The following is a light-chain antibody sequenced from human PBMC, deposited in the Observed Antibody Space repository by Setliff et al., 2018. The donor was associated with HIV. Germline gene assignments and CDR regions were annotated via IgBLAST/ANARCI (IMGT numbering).Light chain of an antibody. CDR3: SSWTNSWTVV. V-gene: IGLV2-14*03. J-gene: IGLJ2*01. CDR1: SSDIGAYNY. CDR2: DVS. Sequence: QSALAQPASVSGSPGQSITISCPGTSSDIGAYNYVSWYKQQSGKGPKLMIFDVSNRPSGVSNRFSGSKSGNTASLTIFGLQADDEAYYYCSSWTNSWTVVFGGVTK.